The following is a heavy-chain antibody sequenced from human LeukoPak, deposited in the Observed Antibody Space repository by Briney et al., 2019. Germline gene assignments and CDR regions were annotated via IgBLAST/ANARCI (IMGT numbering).Heavy chain of an antibody. J-gene: IGHJ4*02. D-gene: IGHD3-22*01. V-gene: IGHV4-59*01. CDR3: ARVSMHYDSSGYPKKAYYFDY. Sequence: SETLSLTCTVSGGSISGFYWSWIRQPPGKGLEWIGYIYYTGDSNCDPSLKSRVTVSLDTSKNQVSLRLTSVTAADTAVYYCARVSMHYDSSGYPKKAYYFDYWGQGTLVTVSS. CDR1: GGSISGFY. CDR2: IYYTGDS.